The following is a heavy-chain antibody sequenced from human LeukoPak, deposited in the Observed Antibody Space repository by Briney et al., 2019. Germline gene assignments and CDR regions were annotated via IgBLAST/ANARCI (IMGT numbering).Heavy chain of an antibody. CDR1: GYTFTGYY. J-gene: IGHJ6*02. Sequence: ASVKVSCKASGYTFTGYYMHWVRQAPGQGLEWVGRINPNSGGTNYAQKFQGRVTMTRDTSISTAYMELSRLRSDDTAVYYCARAGGYCSGGSCYYYYYGMDVWGQGTTVTVSS. CDR3: ARAGGYCSGGSCYYYYYGMDV. D-gene: IGHD2-15*01. V-gene: IGHV1-2*06. CDR2: INPNSGGT.